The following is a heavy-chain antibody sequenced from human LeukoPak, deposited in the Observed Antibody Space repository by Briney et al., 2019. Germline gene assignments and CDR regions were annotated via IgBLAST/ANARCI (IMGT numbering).Heavy chain of an antibody. CDR1: GGSISSGGYY. Sequence: PSETLSLTCTVSGGSISSGGYYWSWIRQPPGKGLEWIGYIYHSGSTYYSPSLKSRVTISVDRSKNQFSLKLSSVTAADTAVYYCAREITMVRGGPPSWVDYWGQGTLVTVSS. CDR2: IYHSGST. V-gene: IGHV4-30-2*01. J-gene: IGHJ4*02. D-gene: IGHD3-10*01. CDR3: AREITMVRGGPPSWVDY.